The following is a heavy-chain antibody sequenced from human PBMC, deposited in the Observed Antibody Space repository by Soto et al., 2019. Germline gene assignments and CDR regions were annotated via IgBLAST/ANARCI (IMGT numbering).Heavy chain of an antibody. V-gene: IGHV3-30*09. D-gene: IGHD4-4*01. CDR1: GFTFSSHA. CDR3: ARHVASTVTTSDWFDS. CDR2: ISYDGSTT. J-gene: IGHJ5*01. Sequence: GGSLRLSCAASGFTFSSHAMHWVRQAPGKGLEWVAIISYDGSTTYHADSVKGRFAISRDNSKNTLYLQMNSLRTDDTAVYFCARHVASTVTTSDWFDSWGQGTLVTVSS.